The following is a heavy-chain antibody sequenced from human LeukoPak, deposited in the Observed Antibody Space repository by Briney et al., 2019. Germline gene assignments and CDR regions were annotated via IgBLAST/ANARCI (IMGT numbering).Heavy chain of an antibody. CDR2: IDNSGSA. CDR3: ARHLVRDGYNYFFGS. D-gene: IGHD5-12*01. CDR1: GGSIKSYY. V-gene: IGHV4-59*08. Sequence: SEALSLTCTVSGGSIKSYYWSWIRQPPGKRLEWIGYIDNSGSANRNPSLKSRVTISADTSKNQFFLKLSSVTAADTAVYYCARHLVRDGYNYFFGSWGQGTLVTVSS. J-gene: IGHJ5*01.